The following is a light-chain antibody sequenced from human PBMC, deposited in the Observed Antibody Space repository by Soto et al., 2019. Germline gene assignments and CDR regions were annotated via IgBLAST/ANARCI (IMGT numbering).Light chain of an antibody. CDR2: GAS. V-gene: IGKV3-20*01. CDR1: QSVSSN. J-gene: IGKJ1*01. CDR3: YQYDSSPWT. Sequence: EIVLTQSPGTLSLSPGERATLSCRASQSVSSNLAWYQQKPGQAPRLLIYGASSRATGIPDRFSGRGSGTDFTLTISRLEPEDFAVYFCYQYDSSPWTFGQGTKVDIK.